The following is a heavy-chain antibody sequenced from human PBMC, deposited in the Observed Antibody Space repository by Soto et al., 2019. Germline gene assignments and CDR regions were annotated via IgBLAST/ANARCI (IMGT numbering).Heavy chain of an antibody. J-gene: IGHJ6*02. CDR3: ARRSGSYSRYYYYGMDV. Sequence: QVQLVQSGAEVKKPGSSVKVSCKASGGTFSSYAISWVRQAPGQGLEWMGWIIPIFGTANYAQKFQGRVTITADESTSTAYMELSSLRSEDTAVYYCARRSGSYSRYYYYGMDVWGQGTTVTVSS. CDR1: GGTFSSYA. CDR2: IIPIFGTA. D-gene: IGHD1-26*01. V-gene: IGHV1-69*01.